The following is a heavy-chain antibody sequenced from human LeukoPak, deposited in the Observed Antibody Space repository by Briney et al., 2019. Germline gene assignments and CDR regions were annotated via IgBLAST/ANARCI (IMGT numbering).Heavy chain of an antibody. D-gene: IGHD2-15*01. Sequence: GGSLRLSCAASGFTLSSYAMSWVRQGPGKGLEWVSAISVGGNTYHADSVKGRFTISRDSSKNTLYLQMNSLRAGDAAVYYCAKAPVTTCSGAYCYPFDYWSQGTLVTVSS. V-gene: IGHV3-23*01. CDR3: AKAPVTTCSGAYCYPFDY. CDR2: ISVGGNT. CDR1: GFTLSSYA. J-gene: IGHJ4*02.